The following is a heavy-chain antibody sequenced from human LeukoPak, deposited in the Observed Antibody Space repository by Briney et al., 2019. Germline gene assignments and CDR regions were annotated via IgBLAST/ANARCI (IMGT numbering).Heavy chain of an antibody. Sequence: SETLSLTCTVSGVSISGYYWSWIRQPPGKGLEWIGYIYYSGSTYYNPSLKSRVTISVDTSKNQFSLKLSSVTAADTAVYYCARRQPDLVFGYNFDYYYYMDVWGKGTTVTVSS. V-gene: IGHV4-59*12. CDR2: IYYSGST. J-gene: IGHJ6*03. D-gene: IGHD5-24*01. CDR3: ARRQPDLVFGYNFDYYYYMDV. CDR1: GVSISGYY.